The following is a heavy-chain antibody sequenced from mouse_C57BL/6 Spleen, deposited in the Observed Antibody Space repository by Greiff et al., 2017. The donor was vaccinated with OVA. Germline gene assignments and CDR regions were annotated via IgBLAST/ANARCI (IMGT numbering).Heavy chain of an antibody. CDR1: GYTFTSYW. V-gene: IGHV1-53*01. CDR2: INPSNGGT. D-gene: IGHD2-4*01. CDR3: ARSHYDYGGYWYFDV. Sequence: QVQLQQPGTELVKPGASVKLSCKASGYTFTSYWMHWVKQRPGQGLEWIGNINPSNGGTNYNEKFKSKATLTVDKSSSTAYMQLSSLTSEDSAVYYCARSHYDYGGYWYFDVWGTGTTVTVSS. J-gene: IGHJ1*03.